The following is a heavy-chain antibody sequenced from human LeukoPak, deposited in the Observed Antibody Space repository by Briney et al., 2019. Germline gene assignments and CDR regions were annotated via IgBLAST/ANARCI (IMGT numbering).Heavy chain of an antibody. D-gene: IGHD6-13*01. CDR1: GFTFSSYA. Sequence: PGGSLRLSCSASGFTFSSYAMHWVRQAPGKGLEYVSAISSNGGSTYYADSVKGRFTISRDNSKNTLYLQMNSLRAEDTAVYYCARDSRYPAGIAAADHYYYYYGMDVWGQGTTVTVPS. CDR2: ISSNGGST. CDR3: ARDSRYPAGIAAADHYYYYYGMDV. V-gene: IGHV3-64*04. J-gene: IGHJ6*02.